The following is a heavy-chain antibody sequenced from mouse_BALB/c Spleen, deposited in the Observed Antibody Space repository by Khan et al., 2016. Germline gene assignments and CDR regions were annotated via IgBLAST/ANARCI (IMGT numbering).Heavy chain of an antibody. Sequence: QIQLVQSGPELKKPGKTVKISCKASGNPFKNYGINGGRRAPGRGLRGMGGLNTTSEKSTNADDFKGRFAFSLETSANTAYLQINNLKNEDTATYFCARYRYYYGSSRYFDVWGAGTTVTVSS. CDR1: GNPFKNYG. V-gene: IGHV9-3-1*01. CDR3: ARYRYYYGSSRYFDV. CDR2: LNTTSEKS. J-gene: IGHJ1*01. D-gene: IGHD1-1*01.